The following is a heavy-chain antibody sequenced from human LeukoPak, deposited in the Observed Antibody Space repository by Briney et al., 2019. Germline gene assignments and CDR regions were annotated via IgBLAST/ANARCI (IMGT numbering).Heavy chain of an antibody. Sequence: SVKVSCKASGGTFKNYAISWVRQAPGQGLEWMGGILPIFGTTNYAQKFQARVTITADESTSTAYMEMSSLRSDDTAVYYCARTGYDSSGYYPGGIWGQGTMVTVSS. J-gene: IGHJ3*02. CDR3: ARTGYDSSGYYPGGI. CDR2: ILPIFGTT. V-gene: IGHV1-69*13. CDR1: GGTFKNYA. D-gene: IGHD3-22*01.